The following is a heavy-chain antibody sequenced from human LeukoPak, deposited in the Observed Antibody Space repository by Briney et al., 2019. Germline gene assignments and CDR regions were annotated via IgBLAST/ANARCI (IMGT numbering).Heavy chain of an antibody. Sequence: PSGSLRLSCATSGFTFSHYGMHWFRQAPGKGLEWVAVMWSDGTNRYYGDPVKGRFTISRDSFQRTVYLQMNSLRAEDTAVYYCAKDAQRGFDYSNSLDKWGQGTLVTVSS. J-gene: IGHJ4*02. V-gene: IGHV3-33*06. CDR1: GFTFSHYG. CDR2: MWSDGTNR. D-gene: IGHD4-11*01. CDR3: AKDAQRGFDYSNSLDK.